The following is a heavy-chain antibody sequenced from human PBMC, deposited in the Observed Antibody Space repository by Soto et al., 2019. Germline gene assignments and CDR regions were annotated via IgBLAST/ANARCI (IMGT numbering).Heavy chain of an antibody. CDR2: ISSTTNYI. CDR1: GFTFTRFS. CDR3: ARESDHLTSNFDY. V-gene: IGHV3-21*06. Sequence: RGSLRLSCAASGFTFTRFSMNWVRQAPGKGLEWVSSISSTTNYIYYGDSMKGRFTISRDNAKNSLYLEMNSLRAEDTAVYYCARESDHLTSNFDYWGQGTLVTVSS. J-gene: IGHJ4*02.